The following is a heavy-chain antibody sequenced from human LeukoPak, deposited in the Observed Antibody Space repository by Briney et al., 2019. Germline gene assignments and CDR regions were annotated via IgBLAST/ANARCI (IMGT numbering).Heavy chain of an antibody. CDR3: ARRLPVAGRTDFFDY. Sequence: PGGPLRLSCAASGFTFSSYSMSWVRQAPGEGLEWVSAISPSGDSTSYPDSVKGRFTISRDNSKNTVYLQMNSLTAEDTAIYYCARRLPVAGRTDFFDYWGQGTLVTVSS. V-gene: IGHV3-23*01. D-gene: IGHD6-13*01. CDR1: GFTFSSYS. CDR2: ISPSGDST. J-gene: IGHJ4*02.